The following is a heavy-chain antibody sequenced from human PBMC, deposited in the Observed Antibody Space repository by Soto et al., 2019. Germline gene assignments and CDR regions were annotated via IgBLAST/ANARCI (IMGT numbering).Heavy chain of an antibody. CDR2: VYYTGST. V-gene: IGHV4-59*01. CDR3: AKYRRTQAEGFTLDY. Sequence: SETLSLTCTVSGCSINGFYWSWIRQPPGKGLEWIGYVYYTGSTTYNPSLESRVTMSVDTSKNQFSLKLSSVNAADTAVYYCAKYRRTQAEGFTLDYWGQGILVTVSS. CDR1: GCSINGFY. J-gene: IGHJ4*02. D-gene: IGHD2-2*01.